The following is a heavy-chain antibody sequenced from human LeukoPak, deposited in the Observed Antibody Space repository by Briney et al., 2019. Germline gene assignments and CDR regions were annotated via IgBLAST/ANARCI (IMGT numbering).Heavy chain of an antibody. J-gene: IGHJ6*03. D-gene: IGHD6-6*01. CDR1: GYTFTSYY. CDR2: INPSGGST. CDR3: ARDRNSSSSYYYYYYMDV. V-gene: IGHV1-46*01. Sequence: ASVNVSCKASGYTFTSYYMHWVRQAPGQGLEWMGIINPSGGSTSYAQKFQGRVTMTRDMSTSTVYMELSSLRSEDTAVYYCARDRNSSSSYYYYYYMDVWGKGTTVTASS.